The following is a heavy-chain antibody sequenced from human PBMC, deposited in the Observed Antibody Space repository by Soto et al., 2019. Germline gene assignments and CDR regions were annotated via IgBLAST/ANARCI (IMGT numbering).Heavy chain of an antibody. CDR2: NYHSGTT. V-gene: IGHV4-59*01. CDR1: GVTISTYY. CDR3: VREAYIGYGHAIDH. J-gene: IGHJ4*02. D-gene: IGHD5-12*01. Sequence: SETLSLTSAVPGVTISTYYWSWIRRPPGKGLEWIGYNYHSGTTNYNPSLKSRVTISVDTSKNQFSLRLTSVTAADTAIYYCVREAYIGYGHAIDHWGQGTLVTVSS.